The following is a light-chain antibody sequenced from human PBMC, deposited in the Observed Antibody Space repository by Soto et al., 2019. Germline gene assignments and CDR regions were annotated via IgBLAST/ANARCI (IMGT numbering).Light chain of an antibody. Sequence: EIVLTQSPATLSLSPGERATLSCRASQSVSGSLAWYQQKLGQAPRLLIYDASNRATGIPARFSGSGSGTDFTLTISSLEPEDFAVYHCQQRSNWPYTFGQGTKLEIK. V-gene: IGKV3-11*01. J-gene: IGKJ2*01. CDR2: DAS. CDR3: QQRSNWPYT. CDR1: QSVSGS.